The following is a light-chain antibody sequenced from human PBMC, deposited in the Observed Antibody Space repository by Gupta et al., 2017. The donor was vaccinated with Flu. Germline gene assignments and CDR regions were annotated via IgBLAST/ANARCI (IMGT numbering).Light chain of an antibody. CDR3: QSADSRGTYNVV. V-gene: IGLV3-25*03. CDR1: ALPKQY. CDR2: KDS. J-gene: IGLJ2*01. Sequence: QTAMITCSGDALPKQYAYWYQQKPGQAPVLMIYKDSERPSGIPERFSGSSSGTTVTLTISGVQAEDEADYYCQSADSRGTYNVVFGGGTKLTVL.